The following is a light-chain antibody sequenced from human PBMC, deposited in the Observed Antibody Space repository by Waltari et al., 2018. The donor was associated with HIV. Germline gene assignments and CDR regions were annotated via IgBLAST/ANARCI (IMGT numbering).Light chain of an antibody. CDR2: GNT. V-gene: IGLV1-40*01. CDR3: QSYDNTVNGWV. CDR1: SSNTGTNYD. Sequence: QSVLTQPPSVSGAPGQNVTVSCTGSSSNTGTNYDVHWYQFLPGEVPKLLTYGNTIRPAGVPGRFSGSSSGTSASLAITGLQPADEADYYCQSYDNTVNGWVFGGGTRVTV. J-gene: IGLJ3*02.